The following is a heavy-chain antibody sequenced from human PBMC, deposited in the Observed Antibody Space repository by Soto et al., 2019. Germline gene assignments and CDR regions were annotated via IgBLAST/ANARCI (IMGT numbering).Heavy chain of an antibody. V-gene: IGHV4-59*01. CDR2: IYYSGST. CDR1: GGSISDYY. CDR3: KREQMYFDFWAAYPGKYGMDV. Sequence: SETLSLTCTVSGGSISDYYWSWMRESPGGGLEWIGHIYYSGSTNYNPSLTGRVTISVDTSENHLSLKLTSVTAADTAVYYCKREQMYFDFWAAYPGKYGMDVWGQGTTVTVSS. D-gene: IGHD3-3*01. J-gene: IGHJ6*02.